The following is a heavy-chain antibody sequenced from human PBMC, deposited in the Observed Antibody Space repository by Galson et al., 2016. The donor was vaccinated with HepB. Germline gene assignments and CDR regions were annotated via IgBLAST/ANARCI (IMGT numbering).Heavy chain of an antibody. CDR1: GFTFTNAW. Sequence: SLRLSCAASGFTFTNAWMTGVRQTPGRGREWDGHIKSEDQGRTTDYAAPVKGRFTISRDDSTNRVYLQMSGLQTDDTGVYYCVRGLPSHWDDAFEIWGQGTMVTVSS. J-gene: IGHJ3*02. CDR3: VRGLPSHWDDAFEI. D-gene: IGHD2-21*01. CDR2: IKSEDQGRTT. V-gene: IGHV3-15*01.